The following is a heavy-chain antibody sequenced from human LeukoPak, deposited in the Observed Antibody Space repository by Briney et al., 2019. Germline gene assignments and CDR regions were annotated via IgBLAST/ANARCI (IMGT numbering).Heavy chain of an antibody. Sequence: GGSLRLSCAASGLTVSSNYMSWVRQAPGKGLEWVSVIYSGGSTYYADSVKGRFTISRDNSKNTLYLQMNSLRAEDTAVYYCARAVHYYDSLGAAFDLWGQGTMVTVSS. CDR1: GLTVSSNY. J-gene: IGHJ3*01. D-gene: IGHD3-22*01. CDR3: ARAVHYYDSLGAAFDL. V-gene: IGHV3-66*01. CDR2: IYSGGST.